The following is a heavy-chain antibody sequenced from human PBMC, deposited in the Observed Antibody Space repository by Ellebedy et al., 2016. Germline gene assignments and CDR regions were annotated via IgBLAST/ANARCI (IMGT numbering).Heavy chain of an antibody. D-gene: IGHD3-22*01. V-gene: IGHV4-39*07. CDR1: GGSISSSSYY. CDR2: IYYSGST. CDR3: ARFSHNTMIGDNWFDP. Sequence: SETLSLTCTVSGGSISSSSYYWGWIRQPPGKGLEWIGSIYYSGSTYYNPSLKSRATISVDTSKNQFSLTLSSVPASDTAVYYCARFSHNTMIGDNWFDPWGQGTLVTVSS. J-gene: IGHJ5*02.